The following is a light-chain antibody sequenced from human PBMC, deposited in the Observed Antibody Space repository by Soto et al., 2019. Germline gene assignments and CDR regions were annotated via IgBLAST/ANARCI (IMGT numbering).Light chain of an antibody. CDR3: QQRSNWLFT. J-gene: IGKJ3*01. CDR1: QSVTTY. Sequence: EIVLTQSPATLSLSPGERATLSCRASQSVTTYLGWYQQKPGQAPRLLIYDASNRATGIPARFSGSGSGTDFSLTISSLEPEDFAVYYCQQRSNWLFTFGPGTTVDFK. V-gene: IGKV3-11*01. CDR2: DAS.